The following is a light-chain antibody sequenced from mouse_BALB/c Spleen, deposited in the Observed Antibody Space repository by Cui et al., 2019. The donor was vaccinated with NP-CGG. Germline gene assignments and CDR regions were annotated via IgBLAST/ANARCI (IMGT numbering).Light chain of an antibody. Sequence: VVTQDSSLTTSPGETVTLTCRSSTGAVTSSNYANWAQEKPNHLFTGLIGGTNNRVPGVPARFSGSLIGDKAALTITGAQTEDEAIYFCALWYSNHWVFGGGTKLTVL. CDR3: ALWYSNHWV. V-gene: IGLV1*01. J-gene: IGLJ1*01. CDR2: GTN. CDR1: TGAVTSSNY.